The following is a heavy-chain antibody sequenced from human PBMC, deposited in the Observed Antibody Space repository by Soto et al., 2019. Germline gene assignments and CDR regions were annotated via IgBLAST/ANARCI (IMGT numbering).Heavy chain of an antibody. CDR1: GFTFSSYW. CDR2: IKQDGSEK. CDR3: AREHTTVLQPFDY. V-gene: IGHV3-7*01. Sequence: GGSLRLSCAASGFTFSSYWMSWVRQAPGKGLEWVANIKQDGSEKYYVDSVKGRFTISRDNAKNSLYLQMNSLRAEDTAVYYCAREHTTVLQPFDYWGQGTLVTVSS. D-gene: IGHD4-17*01. J-gene: IGHJ4*02.